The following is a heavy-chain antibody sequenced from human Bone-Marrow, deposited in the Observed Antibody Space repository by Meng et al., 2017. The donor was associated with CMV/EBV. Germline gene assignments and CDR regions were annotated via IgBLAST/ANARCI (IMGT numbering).Heavy chain of an antibody. D-gene: IGHD3-16*01. CDR3: ARVIYDYWYFDL. Sequence: AASGLTFSDYYMSWIRQAPGKGLEWVSYISSSGSTIYYADSVKGRFTISRDNAKNSLYLQMNSLRAEDTAVYYCARVIYDYWYFDLWGRGTLVTVSS. CDR2: ISSSGSTI. V-gene: IGHV3-11*01. CDR1: GLTFSDYY. J-gene: IGHJ2*01.